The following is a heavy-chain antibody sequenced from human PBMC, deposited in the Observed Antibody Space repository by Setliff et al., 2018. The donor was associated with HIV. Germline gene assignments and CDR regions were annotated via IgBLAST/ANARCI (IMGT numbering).Heavy chain of an antibody. Sequence: SETLSLTCTVSGGPISNYYWSWIRKPAEKGLEWIGRIYSSGSTNYNPSLKSRVTVSVDTSKDQFSLKLSSVTAADTAVYYCARVQVSGTYPIDYWGQGTLVTVSS. D-gene: IGHD3-10*01. CDR2: IYSSGST. V-gene: IGHV4-4*07. CDR1: GGPISNYY. J-gene: IGHJ4*02. CDR3: ARVQVSGTYPIDY.